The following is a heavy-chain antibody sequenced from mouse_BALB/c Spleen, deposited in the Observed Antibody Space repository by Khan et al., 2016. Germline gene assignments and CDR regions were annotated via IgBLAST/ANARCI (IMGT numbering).Heavy chain of an antibody. CDR2: ISCYNGAT. Sequence: LVKTGASVKISCKASGYSFTGYYMHWVKQSHGKSLEWIGYISCYNGATRYNQKFKGKATFTIDTSSSTAYMQFNNLTSEDSAVYYCVRPVYGFDEGYYFDYWGQGTTLTVSS. CDR3: VRPVYGFDEGYYFDY. CDR1: GYSFTGYY. J-gene: IGHJ2*01. V-gene: IGHV1S34*01. D-gene: IGHD2-2*01.